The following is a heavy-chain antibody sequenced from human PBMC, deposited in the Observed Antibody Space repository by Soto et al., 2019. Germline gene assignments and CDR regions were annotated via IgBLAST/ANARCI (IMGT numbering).Heavy chain of an antibody. CDR2: ISYDGSNK. Sequence: ESGGGVVQPGKSLRLSCAGSGFTFSSYGMDWVRQAPGKGLEWVAVISYDGSNKYYADSVKGRFTISRDNSKNTLYLQMSSLRADDTAVCYCAKDRMGAGVRGYFDYWGQGTLVTVSS. CDR3: AKDRMGAGVRGYFDY. CDR1: GFTFSSYG. D-gene: IGHD3-10*01. J-gene: IGHJ4*02. V-gene: IGHV3-30*18.